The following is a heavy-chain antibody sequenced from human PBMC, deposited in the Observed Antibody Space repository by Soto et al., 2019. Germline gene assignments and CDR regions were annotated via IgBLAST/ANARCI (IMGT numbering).Heavy chain of an antibody. V-gene: IGHV4-59*08. J-gene: IGHJ6*02. Sequence: SETLSLTCTVSGGSLSRNYWSWIRQPPEKGLEWIGYIYYSGSTNYNPSLKSRVTISVDTSKNQFSLKLSSVTAADTAVYYCARFPMVLGDGNYYYYGMDVWGQGTTGTGSS. CDR3: ARFPMVLGDGNYYYYGMDV. CDR1: GGSLSRNY. CDR2: IYYSGST. D-gene: IGHD3-10*01.